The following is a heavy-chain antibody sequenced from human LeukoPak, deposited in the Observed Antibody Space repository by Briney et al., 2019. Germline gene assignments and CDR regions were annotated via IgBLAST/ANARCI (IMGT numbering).Heavy chain of an antibody. CDR1: GGTFSSYA. D-gene: IGHD6-13*01. J-gene: IGHJ4*02. CDR2: IIPILGIA. V-gene: IGHV1-69*04. Sequence: ASVKVSCTASGGTFSSYAISWVRQAPGQGLEWMGRIIPILGIAKYAQKFQGGVTITADKSTSTAYMELSSLRSEDTAVYYCASSVAAAGTSYFDYWGQGTLVTVSS. CDR3: ASSVAAAGTSYFDY.